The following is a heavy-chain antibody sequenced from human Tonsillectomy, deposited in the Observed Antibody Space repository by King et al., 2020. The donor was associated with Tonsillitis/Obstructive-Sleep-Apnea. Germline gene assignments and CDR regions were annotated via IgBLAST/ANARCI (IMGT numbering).Heavy chain of an antibody. J-gene: IGHJ4*02. Sequence: VQLVESGGGVVQPGRSLRLSCAASGFTFSSYAMHWVRQDPGKGLEWVAVISYDGSKKYYADSVKGRFTISRDNSKSTLYLQMNSLRGEDTAVYYCAREMGSSGWYPHFDYWGQGTLGTASS. CDR2: ISYDGSKK. V-gene: IGHV3-30*04. CDR3: AREMGSSGWYPHFDY. D-gene: IGHD6-19*01. CDR1: GFTFSSYA.